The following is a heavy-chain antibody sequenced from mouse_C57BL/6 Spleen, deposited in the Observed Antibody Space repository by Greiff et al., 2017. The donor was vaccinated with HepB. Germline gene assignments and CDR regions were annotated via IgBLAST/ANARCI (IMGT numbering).Heavy chain of an antibody. CDR1: GYTFTDYE. Sequence: VQLQQSGAELVRPGASVTLSCKASGYTFTDYEMHWVKQTPVHGLEWIGAIDPETGGTAYNQKFKGKAILTADKSSSTAYMELRSLTSEDSAVYYCTRGRAVGVFAYWGQGTLVTVSA. CDR2: IDPETGGT. D-gene: IGHD6-1*01. J-gene: IGHJ3*01. V-gene: IGHV1-15*01. CDR3: TRGRAVGVFAY.